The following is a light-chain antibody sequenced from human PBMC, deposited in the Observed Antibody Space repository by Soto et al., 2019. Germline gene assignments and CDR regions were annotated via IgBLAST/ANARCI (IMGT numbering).Light chain of an antibody. CDR3: QQYNYWPPIT. V-gene: IGKV3-15*01. J-gene: IGKJ5*01. CDR1: HNIDTK. CDR2: GAS. Sequence: QSPATMSLSPGERATLSCRASHNIDTKLAWYQQKPGQAPRLLXYGASNRAADIPDRFSGGGSGTEFTLTITSLQSDDFALYFCQQYNYWPPITFGQGTRLEI.